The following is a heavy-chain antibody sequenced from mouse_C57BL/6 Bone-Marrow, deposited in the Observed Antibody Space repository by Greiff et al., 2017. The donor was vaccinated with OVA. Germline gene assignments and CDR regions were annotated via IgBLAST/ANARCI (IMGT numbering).Heavy chain of an antibody. CDR1: GYTFTSYV. Sequence: EVQLQESGPELVKPGASVKMSCKASGYTFTSYVMHWVKQKPGQGLEWIGYIYPYNDGTKYNEKFKGKATLTSDKSSSTAYMELSSLTSEDAAVYYCARSFPITTVVVDYWGQGTTLTVSS. D-gene: IGHD1-1*01. CDR3: ARSFPITTVVVDY. CDR2: IYPYNDGT. V-gene: IGHV1-14*01. J-gene: IGHJ2*01.